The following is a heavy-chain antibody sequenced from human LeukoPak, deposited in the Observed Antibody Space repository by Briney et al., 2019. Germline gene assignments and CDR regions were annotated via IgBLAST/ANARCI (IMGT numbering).Heavy chain of an antibody. CDR3: AKGGGFHYYDSSGYYPWGAYYYYGMDV. CDR2: ISGSGGST. J-gene: IGHJ6*02. Sequence: GGSLRLSCAASGFTFSSYAMSWVRQAPGKGLEWVSAISGSGGSTYYADSVKGRFTISRDNSKNTLYLQMNSLRAEDTAVYYCAKGGGFHYYDSSGYYPWGAYYYYGMDVWGQGTTVTVSS. CDR1: GFTFSSYA. V-gene: IGHV3-23*01. D-gene: IGHD3-22*01.